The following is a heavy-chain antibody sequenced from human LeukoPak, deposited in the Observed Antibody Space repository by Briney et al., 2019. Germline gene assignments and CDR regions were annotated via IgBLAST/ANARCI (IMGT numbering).Heavy chain of an antibody. CDR2: INPNSGGT. CDR1: GYTFTGYY. V-gene: IGHV1-2*02. Sequence: GASVKVSCKASGYTFTGYYMHWVRQAPGQGLEWMGWINPNSGGTNYAQRFQGRVTMTRDTSISTAYMELSRLRSDDTAVYYCARAREQQQLVTWFDPWGQGTLVTVSS. D-gene: IGHD6-13*01. J-gene: IGHJ5*02. CDR3: ARAREQQQLVTWFDP.